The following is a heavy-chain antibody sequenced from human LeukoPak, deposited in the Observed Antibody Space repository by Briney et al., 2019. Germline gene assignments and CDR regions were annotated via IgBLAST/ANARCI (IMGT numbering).Heavy chain of an antibody. CDR3: ARGDVDTAMAIDY. D-gene: IGHD5-18*01. CDR1: GGSISSGGYY. CDR2: IYYSGST. J-gene: IGHJ4*02. V-gene: IGHV4-31*03. Sequence: PSETLSLTCTVSGGSISSGGYYWSWIRQHPGKGLEWIGYIYYSGSTYYNPSLKSRVTISVDTSKNQFSLKLSSVTAADTAVYYCARGDVDTAMAIDYWGQGTLVTVSS.